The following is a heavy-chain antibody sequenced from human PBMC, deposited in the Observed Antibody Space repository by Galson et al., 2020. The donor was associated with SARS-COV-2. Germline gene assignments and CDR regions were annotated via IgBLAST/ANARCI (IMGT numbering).Heavy chain of an antibody. J-gene: IGHJ4*02. CDR1: GFTFSNYG. CDR3: VPGPSPLLRYFDWGGY. CDR2: IRYDGSNK. Sequence: QLGESLKISCAASGFTFSNYGMHWVRQAPGKGLEWVAFIRYDGSNKYYADSVKGRFTISRDNSKITLYLQMNSLIPEDTAVYYCVPGPSPLLRYFDWGGYWGQGTLVTVSS. V-gene: IGHV3-30*02. D-gene: IGHD3-9*01.